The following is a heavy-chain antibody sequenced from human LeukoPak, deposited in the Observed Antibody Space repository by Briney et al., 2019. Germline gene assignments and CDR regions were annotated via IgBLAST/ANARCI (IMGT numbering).Heavy chain of an antibody. Sequence: GGSLRLSCAASGFTFNDHPMHWIRLAPHKGLEWVAVISYGGLNKYYSHSAKDRFTVSRDNVNNILYLQMNRLRTEETAVYYCARDLGILWKLAYSWGQGTLVTVSS. D-gene: IGHD1-1*01. CDR2: ISYGGLNK. CDR1: GFTFNDHP. V-gene: IGHV3-30-3*01. J-gene: IGHJ4*02. CDR3: ARDLGILWKLAYS.